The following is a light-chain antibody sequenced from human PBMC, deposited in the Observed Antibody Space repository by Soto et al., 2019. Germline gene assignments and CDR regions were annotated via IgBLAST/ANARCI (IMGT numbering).Light chain of an antibody. Sequence: EGVMTQSPATLSVFPGERVTLSCRASQSVSTSVAWYQQKPGQAPRLLIYSAFTTASGIPARFSGGGSGTEFTLTISSLESEDFAVYYCQQYIKGYTFGQGTKLEIK. V-gene: IGKV3-15*01. CDR3: QQYIKGYT. J-gene: IGKJ2*01. CDR2: SAF. CDR1: QSVSTS.